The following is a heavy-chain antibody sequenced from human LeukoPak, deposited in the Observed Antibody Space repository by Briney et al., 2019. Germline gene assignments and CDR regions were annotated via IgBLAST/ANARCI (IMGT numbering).Heavy chain of an antibody. J-gene: IGHJ6*02. CDR3: ARETDYYSYYGMDV. CDR1: GFTFSSYA. V-gene: IGHV3-30-3*01. CDR2: ISYDGSNK. Sequence: GGSLRLSCAASGFTFSSYAMRWVRQAPGKGLEWVAVISYDGSNKYYADSVKGRFTTHRDHSQNTLYPQMNSLRAEDTAVYYSARETDYYSYYGMDVWGQGTTVTVSS.